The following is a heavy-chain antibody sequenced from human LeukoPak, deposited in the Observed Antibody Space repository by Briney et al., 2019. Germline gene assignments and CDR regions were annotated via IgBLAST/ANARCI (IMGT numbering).Heavy chain of an antibody. CDR1: GGSISSSSYY. CDR3: ARGSRYCTNGVCYAENYYYYMDV. J-gene: IGHJ6*03. V-gene: IGHV4-61*05. Sequence: PSETLSLTCTVSGGSISSSSYYWGWIRQPPGKGLEWIGYIYYSGSTNYNPSLKSRVTISVDTSKNQFSLKLSSVTAADTAVYYCARGSRYCTNGVCYAENYYYYMDVWGKGTTVTVSS. D-gene: IGHD2-8*01. CDR2: IYYSGST.